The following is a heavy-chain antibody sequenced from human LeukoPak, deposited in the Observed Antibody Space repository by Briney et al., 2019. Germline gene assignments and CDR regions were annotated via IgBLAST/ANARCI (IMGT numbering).Heavy chain of an antibody. CDR2: IYGDGSFT. CDR3: AKTYSGSYLDAFDI. V-gene: IGHV3-74*01. D-gene: IGHD1-26*01. Sequence: GGSLRLSCAASGFTFSNFWMHWVRQAPGKGLVWVALIYGDGSFTRYADSVKGRFTISRDNAKNSLYLQMNSLRAEDTALYYCAKTYSGSYLDAFDIWGQGTMVTVSS. CDR1: GFTFSNFW. J-gene: IGHJ3*02.